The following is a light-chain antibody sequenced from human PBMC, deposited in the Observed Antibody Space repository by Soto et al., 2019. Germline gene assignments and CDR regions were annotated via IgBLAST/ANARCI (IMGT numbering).Light chain of an antibody. J-gene: IGLJ1*01. CDR3: SSYTTSSTVV. CDR1: SSDVGGYSF. CDR2: EVS. Sequence: QSALTQPASVFGSPGQSITISCTGTSSDVGGYSFVSWYQQHPGKAPKLMIYEVSNRPSGVSNRFSGSKSGNTASLTISGLQPEDEADYYCSSYTTSSTVVFGTGTKVTVL. V-gene: IGLV2-14*03.